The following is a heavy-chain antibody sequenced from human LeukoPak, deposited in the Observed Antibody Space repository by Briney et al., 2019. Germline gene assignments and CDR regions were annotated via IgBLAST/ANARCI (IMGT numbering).Heavy chain of an antibody. CDR1: GFTFSSYA. V-gene: IGHV3-23*01. D-gene: IGHD5-12*01. Sequence: PGGSLRLSCAASGFTFSSYAMSGVRQAPGKGLEWVSAISGSGGSTYYADSVKGRFTISRDNAKNSLYLQMNSLRAEDTALYYCARSGYSGYDFKWYFDYWGQGTLVTVSS. J-gene: IGHJ4*02. CDR3: ARSGYSGYDFKWYFDY. CDR2: ISGSGGST.